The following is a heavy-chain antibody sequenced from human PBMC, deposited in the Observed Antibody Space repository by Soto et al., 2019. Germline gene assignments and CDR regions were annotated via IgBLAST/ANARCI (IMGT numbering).Heavy chain of an antibody. V-gene: IGHV3-23*01. Sequence: EVRLLEAGGGLKQPGGSLRLSCAASGFTFKESAMNWVRQAPGKGLEWVASISDTGASTWYAESVRGRLSISRDNSKNTLYMQMNSLRGEDTAVYYCAKGRGSGWAWYFDNWGQGTLVTVSS. CDR1: GFTFKESA. CDR3: AKGRGSGWAWYFDN. D-gene: IGHD6-19*01. J-gene: IGHJ4*02. CDR2: ISDTGAST.